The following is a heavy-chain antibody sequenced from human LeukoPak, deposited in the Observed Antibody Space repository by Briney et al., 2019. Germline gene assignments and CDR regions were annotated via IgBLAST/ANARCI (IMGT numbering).Heavy chain of an antibody. V-gene: IGHV4-34*01. CDR2: INHSGSA. Sequence: SETLSLTCAVYGGSFSGYYWSWIRQPPGKGLEWIGEINHSGSANYNPSLKSRVTISVDTSKNQFSLKLSSVTAADTAVYYCARGDYGEDYWGQGTLVTVSS. CDR3: ARGDYGEDY. J-gene: IGHJ4*02. CDR1: GGSFSGYY. D-gene: IGHD4-17*01.